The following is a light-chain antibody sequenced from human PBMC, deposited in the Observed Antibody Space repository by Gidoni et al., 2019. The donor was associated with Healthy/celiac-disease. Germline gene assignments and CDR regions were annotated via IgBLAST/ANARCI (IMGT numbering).Light chain of an antibody. CDR1: QSVSSY. Sequence: EIVLTQSPATLSLSPGARATRSCSASQSVSSYLAWYQQKPGQAPRLLIYDASNRATGIPARFSGSGSGTDFTLTISSLEPEDFAVYYCQQRSNWPPLTFGGGTKVEIK. J-gene: IGKJ4*01. V-gene: IGKV3-11*01. CDR2: DAS. CDR3: QQRSNWPPLT.